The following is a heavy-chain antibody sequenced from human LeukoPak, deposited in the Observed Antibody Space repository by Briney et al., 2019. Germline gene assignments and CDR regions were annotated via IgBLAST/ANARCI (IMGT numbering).Heavy chain of an antibody. J-gene: IGHJ4*02. V-gene: IGHV3-9*03. Sequence: GGSLRLSCAASGFTFDDYAMHWVRQAPGKGLEWVSGISWNSGSIGYADSVKGRFTISRDNAKNSLYLQMNSLRAEDMALYYCAKDVSRGGFDYWGQGTLVTVSS. CDR3: AKDVSRGGFDY. D-gene: IGHD5/OR15-5a*01. CDR1: GFTFDDYA. CDR2: ISWNSGSI.